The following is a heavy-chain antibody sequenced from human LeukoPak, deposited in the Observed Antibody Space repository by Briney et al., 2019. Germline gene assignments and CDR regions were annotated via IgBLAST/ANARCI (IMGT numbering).Heavy chain of an antibody. V-gene: IGHV3-74*01. CDR2: IDTDGSIT. J-gene: IGHJ4*02. CDR3: ARESSGSYYIDY. CDR1: EFTFSSYW. D-gene: IGHD1-26*01. Sequence: GGSLRLSCAASEFTFSSYWMHWVRQAPGKGLVWVSLIDTDGSITRFADSVKGRFTISRDNAKNTLYLQMNSLRAEDTAVYYCARESSGSYYIDYWGQGTLVTVSS.